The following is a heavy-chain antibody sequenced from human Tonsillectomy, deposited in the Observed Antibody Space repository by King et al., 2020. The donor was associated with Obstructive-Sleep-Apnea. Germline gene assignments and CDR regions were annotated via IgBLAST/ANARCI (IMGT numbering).Heavy chain of an antibody. CDR1: GLTFSSYA. D-gene: IGHD3-22*01. J-gene: IGHJ3*02. CDR3: AKTQRSYYDTSGYWRDAFDI. V-gene: IGHV3-23*04. Sequence: EVQLVESGGGLVQPGGSLRLSCAASGLTFSSYAMSWVRQAPGKGLEWVSTISGSGGSTYYADSVKGRFTISRDNSENTLYLQMNSLRAEDTAVYYCAKTQRSYYDTSGYWRDAFDIWGQGTMVTVSS. CDR2: ISGSGGST.